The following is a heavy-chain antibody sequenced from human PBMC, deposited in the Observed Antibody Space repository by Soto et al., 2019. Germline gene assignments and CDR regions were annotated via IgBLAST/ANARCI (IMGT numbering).Heavy chain of an antibody. CDR2: IVVGSGNT. Sequence: SVKVSCKASGFTFTSSAVQGVRQARGQRLEWIGWIVVGSGNTNYAQKFQERVTIARDMSTSTAYKELSSLRSEDTAVYYCAADTYSSSLLKNYYYYGMDVWGQGTTVTVSS. D-gene: IGHD6-13*01. J-gene: IGHJ6*02. CDR1: GFTFTSSA. CDR3: AADTYSSSLLKNYYYYGMDV. V-gene: IGHV1-58*01.